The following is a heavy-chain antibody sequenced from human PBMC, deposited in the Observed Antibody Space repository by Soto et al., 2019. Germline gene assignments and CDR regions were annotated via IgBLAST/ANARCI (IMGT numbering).Heavy chain of an antibody. CDR1: GGSVSRYY. J-gene: IGHJ5*02. Sequence: KASETLSRTSTVSGGSVSRYYWSWIRQTPEKGLEWIGYIYYRGSTKYKPSLKSRVTIPVDTSKNQFSLKLSSVTAADTAVYYCSRDIGVVVPAARGYNWFDPWGQGTLVTVSS. CDR3: SRDIGVVVPAARGYNWFDP. CDR2: IYYRGST. D-gene: IGHD2-2*01. V-gene: IGHV4-59*02.